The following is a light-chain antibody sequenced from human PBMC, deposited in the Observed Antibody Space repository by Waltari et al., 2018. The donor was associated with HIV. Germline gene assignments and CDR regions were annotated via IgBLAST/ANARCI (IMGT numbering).Light chain of an antibody. J-gene: IGKJ4*01. V-gene: IGKV4-1*01. CDR3: QQYYTIGPS. CDR1: RTILYSSNNHNY. Sequence: DIVMTQSPKSLAVSLGERATINCWSSRTILYSSNNHNYLAWYQQKPGQSPKVLIYWASTRASGVPDRFSGSGSGTNFSLTISSLQTEDVALYYCQQYYTIGPSFGGGTKVEIK. CDR2: WAS.